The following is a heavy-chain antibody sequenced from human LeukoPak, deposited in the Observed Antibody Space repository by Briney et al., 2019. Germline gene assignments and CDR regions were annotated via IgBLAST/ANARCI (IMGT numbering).Heavy chain of an antibody. CDR3: VHYDILTGYSV. D-gene: IGHD3-9*01. CDR2: TSGSGGST. Sequence: PGGSLRLSCAASGFTFSSYAMSWVRQAPGKGLEWVSATSGSGGSTYYADSVKGRFTISRDNSKNTLYLQMNSLRAEDTAVYYCVHYDILTGYSVWGQGTLVTVSS. V-gene: IGHV3-23*01. CDR1: GFTFSSYA. J-gene: IGHJ4*02.